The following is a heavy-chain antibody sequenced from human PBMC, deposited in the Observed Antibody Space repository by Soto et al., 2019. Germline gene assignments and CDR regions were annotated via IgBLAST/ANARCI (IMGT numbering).Heavy chain of an antibody. J-gene: IGHJ4*01. V-gene: IGHV5-51*01. CDR1: GYSFTTYW. Sequence: PGESLKISCKGSGYSFTTYWIAWVRQMPAKGLECMGIIYPGDSDTRYSPSFQGQVTISADKSINTADLQWSSLKASDSVIYDCARPFDNSGWYEHWDKGTLVTVSS. CDR3: ARPFDNSGWYEH. D-gene: IGHD6-19*01. CDR2: IYPGDSDT.